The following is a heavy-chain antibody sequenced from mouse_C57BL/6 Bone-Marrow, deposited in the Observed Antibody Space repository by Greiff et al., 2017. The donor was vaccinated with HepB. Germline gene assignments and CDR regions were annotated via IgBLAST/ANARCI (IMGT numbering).Heavy chain of an antibody. J-gene: IGHJ2*01. D-gene: IGHD1-1*01. CDR1: GYSFTSYY. CDR3: ARSDYGSSPDY. CDR2: IYPGSGNT. V-gene: IGHV1-66*01. Sequence: QVQLQQSGPELVKPGASVKISCKASGYSFTSYYIHWVKQRPGQGLEWIGWIYPGSGNTKYNEKFKGKATLTADTSSSTAYMQLSSLTSEDSAVYYCARSDYGSSPDYWGQGTTLTVSS.